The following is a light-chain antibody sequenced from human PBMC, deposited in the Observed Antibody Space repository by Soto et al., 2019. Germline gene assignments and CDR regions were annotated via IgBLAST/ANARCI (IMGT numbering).Light chain of an antibody. CDR1: ASNIGNNY. CDR2: ENY. J-gene: IGLJ2*01. CDR3: GAWDNSLTGGV. Sequence: QSVLTQPPSVSAAPGQKVTISCSGSASNIGNNYVSWYQQLPGTAPKLLIYENYKRPSGIPDRFSGSKSGTSATLGITGLQTGDEADYYCGAWDNSLTGGVFGGGTQLTVL. V-gene: IGLV1-51*02.